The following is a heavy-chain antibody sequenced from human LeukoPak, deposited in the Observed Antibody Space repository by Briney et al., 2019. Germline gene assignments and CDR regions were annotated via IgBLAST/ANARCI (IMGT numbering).Heavy chain of an antibody. Sequence: GGSLRLSCAASGFTFSSFWMSWVRQAPGKGLEWVANIKKDESQKYYVDSVEGRFTISRDNAKISLYLQMDSLRVDDTAVYYCTRVFGGYDVSDYWGQGTLVTVSS. CDR2: IKKDESQK. CDR3: TRVFGGYDVSDY. CDR1: GFTFSSFW. V-gene: IGHV3-7*03. D-gene: IGHD3-3*01. J-gene: IGHJ4*02.